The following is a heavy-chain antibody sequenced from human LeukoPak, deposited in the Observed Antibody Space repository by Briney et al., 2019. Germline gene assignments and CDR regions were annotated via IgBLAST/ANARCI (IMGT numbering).Heavy chain of an antibody. CDR1: GFTFSSYW. Sequence: GGSLRLSCAASGFTFSSYWMHWVRQAPGKGLVWVSRINSDGSSTSYADSVTGRFTISRDNAKKTLYLQMNSLRSEDTAVYYCAGGGDSKSYFGYFDYWAQGTLVTVSS. D-gene: IGHD1-26*01. J-gene: IGHJ4*02. V-gene: IGHV3-74*01. CDR2: INSDGSST. CDR3: AGGGDSKSYFGYFDY.